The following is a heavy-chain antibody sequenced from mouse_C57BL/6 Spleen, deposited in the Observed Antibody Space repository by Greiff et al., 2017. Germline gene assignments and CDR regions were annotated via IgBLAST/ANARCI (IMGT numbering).Heavy chain of an antibody. V-gene: IGHV1-18*01. D-gene: IGHD1-2*01. CDR1: GYTFTDYN. CDR3: ARSRVITTASYFDY. Sequence: EVQLQESGPELVKPGASVKIPCKASGYTFTDYNMDWVKQSHGKSLEWIGDINPNNGGTIYNQKFKGKATLTVDKSSSTAYMELRSLTSEDTAVYYCARSRVITTASYFDYWGQGTTLTVSS. J-gene: IGHJ2*01. CDR2: INPNNGGT.